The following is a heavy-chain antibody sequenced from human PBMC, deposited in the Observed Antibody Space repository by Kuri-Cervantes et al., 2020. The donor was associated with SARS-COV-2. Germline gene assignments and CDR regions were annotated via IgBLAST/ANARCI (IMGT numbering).Heavy chain of an antibody. D-gene: IGHD5-18*01. V-gene: IGHV4-59*08. CDR3: ARDTPPTYYYYGMDV. J-gene: IGHJ6*02. Sequence: SETLSLTCTVSGGSISSYYWSWIRQPPGKGLEWIGYIYHSGSTYYNPSLKSRVTISVDTSKNQFSLKLSSVTAADTAVYYCARDTPPTYYYYGMDVWGQGTTVTVSS. CDR1: GGSISSYY. CDR2: IYHSGST.